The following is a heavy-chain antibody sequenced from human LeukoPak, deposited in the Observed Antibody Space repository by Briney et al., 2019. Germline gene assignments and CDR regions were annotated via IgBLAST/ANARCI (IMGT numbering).Heavy chain of an antibody. CDR1: GGSISSGNYY. CDR3: ARVGSSWAHYYYYMDV. CDR2: IYTSGST. J-gene: IGHJ6*03. Sequence: SETLSLTCTVSGGSISSGNYYWSWIRQPAGKGLEWIGRIYTSGSTNYNPSLKSRVTISVDTSKNQFSLKLSSVTAADTAVYYCARVGSSWAHYYYYMDVWGKGTTVTVSS. D-gene: IGHD6-13*01. V-gene: IGHV4-61*02.